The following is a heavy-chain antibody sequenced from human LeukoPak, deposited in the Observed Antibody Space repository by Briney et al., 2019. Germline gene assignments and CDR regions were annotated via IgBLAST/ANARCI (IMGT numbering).Heavy chain of an antibody. CDR3: AKWELLMSFDY. D-gene: IGHD1-26*01. Sequence: GGSLRLSCAASGLTFSIYDMNWVRQAPGKGLEWVSAISGSGGSTYYADSVKGRFTISRDNSKNTLYLQMNSLRAEDTAVYYCAKWELLMSFDYWGQGTLVTVSS. V-gene: IGHV3-23*01. J-gene: IGHJ4*02. CDR1: GLTFSIYD. CDR2: ISGSGGST.